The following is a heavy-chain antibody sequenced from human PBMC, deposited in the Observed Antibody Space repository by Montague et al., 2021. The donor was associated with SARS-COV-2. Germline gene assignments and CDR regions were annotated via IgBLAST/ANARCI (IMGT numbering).Heavy chain of an antibody. V-gene: IGHV4-61*08. D-gene: IGHD3-10*01. Sequence: SETLSLTCTVSGASVNSGDFYWSWIRQAPGKGLEWMGYFYYSVDTNYNPSLKSRISISVDRSMNQFSLKLSSVTAADTAVYFCTRNAHYGSASYYIDYWGLGTVVIVSS. CDR3: TRNAHYGSASYYIDY. CDR2: FYYSVDT. J-gene: IGHJ4*02. CDR1: GASVNSGDFY.